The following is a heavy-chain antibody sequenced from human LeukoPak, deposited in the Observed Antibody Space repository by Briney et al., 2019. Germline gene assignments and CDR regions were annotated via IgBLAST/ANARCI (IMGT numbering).Heavy chain of an antibody. CDR2: IYSGGST. V-gene: IGHV3-53*01. CDR1: GVTFSSNY. J-gene: IGHJ4*02. CDR3: AKDVWELNCIEY. Sequence: GGSLRLSCAASGVTFSSNYLSWVRQAPGKGLEWVSVIYSGGSTYYAESVKCRFTISRDNSKNTLYLQMNSLRAEDTAVYYCAKDVWELNCIEYWGQGTLVRVSS. D-gene: IGHD1-26*01.